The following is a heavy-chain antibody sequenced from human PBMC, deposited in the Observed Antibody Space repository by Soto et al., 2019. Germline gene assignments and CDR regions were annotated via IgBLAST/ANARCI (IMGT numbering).Heavy chain of an antibody. D-gene: IGHD6-13*01. J-gene: IGHJ4*02. Sequence: QVQLVQSGAEAKKPGASVTVSCKASGYSFTSYGITWVRQAPGQGLEWMGWISGYNGNKKYAQKLQGRVTMTTDTSTSTAYRELRSLRSDDTTVYYCARDLGQQLVDYWSQGNLLTVSS. V-gene: IGHV1-18*01. CDR1: GYSFTSYG. CDR2: ISGYNGNK. CDR3: ARDLGQQLVDY.